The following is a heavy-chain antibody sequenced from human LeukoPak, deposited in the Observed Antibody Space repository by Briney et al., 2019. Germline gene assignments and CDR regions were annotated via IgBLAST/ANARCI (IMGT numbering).Heavy chain of an antibody. D-gene: IGHD1-26*01. V-gene: IGHV3-23*01. J-gene: IGHJ4*02. CDR2: ISSSGDT. CDR1: GFTFSNYA. CDR3: VKDAVGATAYYFDY. Sequence: GGSLRLSCAASGFTFSNYAMTWVRQAPGKGLEWVSAISSSGDTYHAGSVKGRFTISRDNSKNTLYLQMNSLRADDTAVYFCVKDAVGATAYYFDYWGQGTLVTVSS.